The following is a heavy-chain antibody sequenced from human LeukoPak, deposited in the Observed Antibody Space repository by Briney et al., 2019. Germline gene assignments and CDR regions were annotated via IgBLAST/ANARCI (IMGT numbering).Heavy chain of an antibody. V-gene: IGHV3-9*01. Sequence: GGSLRLSCAASGFTFDDFAMHWVRQAPGKGLEWVSGLTWNSGGLGYADSVKGRFIISRDNAKNTLYLQMNSLRADDTALYYCAKGAGVDYYYMDVWGKGTTVTVSS. CDR2: LTWNSGGL. CDR3: AKGAGVDYYYMDV. CDR1: GFTFDDFA. D-gene: IGHD7-27*01. J-gene: IGHJ6*03.